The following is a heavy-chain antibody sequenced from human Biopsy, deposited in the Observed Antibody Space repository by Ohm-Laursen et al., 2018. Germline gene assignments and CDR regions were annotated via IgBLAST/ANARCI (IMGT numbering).Heavy chain of an antibody. CDR3: ARWETTLGRSLDS. CDR1: GFTFTSYG. CDR2: ISYDGSGE. V-gene: IGHV3-30*03. J-gene: IGHJ4*02. D-gene: IGHD1-26*01. Sequence: SLRLSCTASGFTFTSYGMHWVRQAPGKGLEWAAVISYDGSGEYYADSLQGRFTISRDNPKNTVDLQMTSLTSDDTAVYFCARWETTLGRSLDSWGQGTLVAVSS.